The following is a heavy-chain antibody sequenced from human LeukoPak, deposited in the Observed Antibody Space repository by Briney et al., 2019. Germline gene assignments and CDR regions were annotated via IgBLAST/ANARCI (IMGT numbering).Heavy chain of an antibody. CDR1: GDFFSGSTSD. J-gene: IGHJ4*02. D-gene: IGHD2-21*02. Sequence: SETLSLTCTVTGDFFSGSTSDWAWIRQPPGKGLEWIGNINFRGSIHYSPSLESRVAISVDTSKNQFSLRLNSVTAADTAVYYCARVGVRTYCGSGCYSDYFDSWGQGTLVTVSS. CDR3: ARVGVRTYCGSGCYSDYFDS. CDR2: INFRGSI. V-gene: IGHV4-39*07.